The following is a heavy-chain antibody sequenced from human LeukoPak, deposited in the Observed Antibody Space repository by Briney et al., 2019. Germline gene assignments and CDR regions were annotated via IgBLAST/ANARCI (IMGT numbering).Heavy chain of an antibody. J-gene: IGHJ4*02. CDR1: GGSISSYSSYY. D-gene: IGHD3-3*01. CDR3: ARGYDDSGAFDY. V-gene: IGHV4-39*07. CDR2: IYHSGST. Sequence: SETLSLTCTVSGGSISSYSSYYWGWIRQPPGKGLGWIGYIYHSGSTYYNPSLKSRVTISVDRSKNQFSLKLSSVTAADTAVYYCARGYDDSGAFDYWGQGTLVTVS.